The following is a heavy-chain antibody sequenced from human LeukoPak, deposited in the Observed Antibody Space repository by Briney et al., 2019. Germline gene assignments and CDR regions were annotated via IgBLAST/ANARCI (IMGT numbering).Heavy chain of an antibody. CDR2: IYYSGST. Sequence: SETLSLTCTVSGGSINSYFWSWIRQPPGKGLEWIGYIYYSGSTNYNPSLKSRVTISVDTSKNQFSLKLSSVTAADTAVYYCAKNEYNTSPGRYNWFDPWGQGTLVTISS. V-gene: IGHV4-59*01. CDR3: AKNEYNTSPGRYNWFDP. CDR1: GGSINSYF. J-gene: IGHJ5*02. D-gene: IGHD3-10*01.